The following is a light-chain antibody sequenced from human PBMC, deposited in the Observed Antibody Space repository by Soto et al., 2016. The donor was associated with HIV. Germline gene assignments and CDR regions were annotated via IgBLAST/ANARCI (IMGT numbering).Light chain of an antibody. CDR1: NIGRKS. CDR3: QVWDNISGHTYV. V-gene: IGLV3-21*03. J-gene: IGLJ1*01. CDR2: NDN. Sequence: SYVVTQPPSMSVAPGKTATITCGGENIGRKSVHWYQQKPGQAPVLVVFNDNDRPSGIPDRFSGSNSGDTATLTIRRVEAGDEADFYCQVWDNISGHTYVFGTGTKVTVL.